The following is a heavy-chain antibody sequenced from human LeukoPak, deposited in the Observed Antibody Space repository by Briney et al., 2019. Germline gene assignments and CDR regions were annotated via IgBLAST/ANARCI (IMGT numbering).Heavy chain of an antibody. D-gene: IGHD3-22*01. V-gene: IGHV3-23*01. CDR2: ISGSGGST. CDR3: AKHYDSSGYYYDY. Sequence: PGGSLRLSCAASGFTFSSYAMSWVRQAPGKGLEWVSAISGSGGSTYYADSVKGGFTISRDNSKNTLYLQMNSLRAEDTAVYYCAKHYDSSGYYYDYWGQGTLVAVSS. CDR1: GFTFSSYA. J-gene: IGHJ4*02.